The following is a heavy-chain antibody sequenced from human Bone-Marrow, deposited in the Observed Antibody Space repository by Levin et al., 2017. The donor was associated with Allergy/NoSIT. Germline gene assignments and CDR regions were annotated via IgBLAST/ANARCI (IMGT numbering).Heavy chain of an antibody. Sequence: PGGSLRLSCAASGFTFSSYAMSWVRQAPGKGLEWVSAISGSGGSTYYADSVKGRFTISRDNSKNTLYLQMNSLRAEDTAVYYCANLGEDSSGWYGLNWGQGTLVTVSS. J-gene: IGHJ4*02. CDR3: ANLGEDSSGWYGLN. V-gene: IGHV3-23*01. CDR1: GFTFSSYA. D-gene: IGHD6-19*01. CDR2: ISGSGGST.